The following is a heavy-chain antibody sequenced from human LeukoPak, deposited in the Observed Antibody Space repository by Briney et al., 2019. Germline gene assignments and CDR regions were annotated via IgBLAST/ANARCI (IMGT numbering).Heavy chain of an antibody. D-gene: IGHD6-13*01. CDR2: IIPIFGTA. Sequence: SVKVSCKASGGTFSSYAISWVRQAPGQGLEWMGGIIPIFGTASYAQKFQGRVTITADESTSTAYMELSSLRSEDTAVYYCARENSSSFFYYYGMDVWGQGTTVTVSS. J-gene: IGHJ6*02. V-gene: IGHV1-69*13. CDR1: GGTFSSYA. CDR3: ARENSSSFFYYYGMDV.